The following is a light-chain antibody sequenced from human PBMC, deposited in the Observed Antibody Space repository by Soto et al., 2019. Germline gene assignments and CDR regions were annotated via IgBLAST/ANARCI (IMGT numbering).Light chain of an antibody. CDR1: QSVRTY. CDR2: DAS. Sequence: EIVLTQSPVTLSLSPGERATLSCRASQSVRTYLAWYQVKPGQAPRLLIYDASSRASGDPARFSGSGSGTDFTLTISSLEPEDFALYYCQQRNSWPPITFGQGTRLEIK. J-gene: IGKJ5*01. V-gene: IGKV3-11*01. CDR3: QQRNSWPPIT.